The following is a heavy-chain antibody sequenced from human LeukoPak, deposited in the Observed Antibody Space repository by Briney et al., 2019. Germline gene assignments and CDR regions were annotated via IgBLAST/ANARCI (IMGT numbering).Heavy chain of an antibody. CDR2: INWNGGST. D-gene: IGHD3-22*01. J-gene: IGHJ3*02. CDR3: ARVAMYYYDSSGYSSAFDI. Sequence: GGSLRLSCAASGFTFDDYGMSWVRQAPGKGLEWVSGINWNGGSTGYADSVKGRFTISRDNAKNSLYLQMNSLRAEDTAVYYCARVAMYYYDSSGYSSAFDIWGQGTMVTVSS. V-gene: IGHV3-20*04. CDR1: GFTFDDYG.